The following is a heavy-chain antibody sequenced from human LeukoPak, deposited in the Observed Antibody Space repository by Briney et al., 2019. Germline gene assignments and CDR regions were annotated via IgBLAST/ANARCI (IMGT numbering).Heavy chain of an antibody. V-gene: IGHV3-30*04. J-gene: IGHJ5*02. CDR2: ISYDGSEK. Sequence: GGSLRLSCAASGFTFSTYAMHWVRQAPGKGLEWVGVISYDGSEKYYEDSVRGRFTISRDNSKKTLYLQMSSLRSDDMAFYYCAREYSSGWKNWFAPWGQGTLVTVSS. D-gene: IGHD6-19*01. CDR3: AREYSSGWKNWFAP. CDR1: GFTFSTYA.